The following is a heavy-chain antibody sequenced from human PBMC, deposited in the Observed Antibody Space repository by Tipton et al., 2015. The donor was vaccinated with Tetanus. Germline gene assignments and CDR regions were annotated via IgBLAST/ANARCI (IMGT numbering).Heavy chain of an antibody. CDR3: ARLREIVSRSGWAFDY. Sequence: TLSLTCTVSRGSINSGTFYWDWIRQPPGKGLEWIGNIYYNGNMLENPSLKGRVTLSLDKSKNQFSLNLTSVTAADTAVYYCARLREIVSRSGWAFDYWGQGILVTVSS. V-gene: IGHV4-39*01. CDR1: RGSINSGTFY. CDR2: IYYNGNM. J-gene: IGHJ4*02. D-gene: IGHD5/OR15-5a*01.